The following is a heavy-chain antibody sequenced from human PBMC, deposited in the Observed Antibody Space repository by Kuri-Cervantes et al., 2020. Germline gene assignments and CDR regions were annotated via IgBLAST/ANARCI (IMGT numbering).Heavy chain of an antibody. V-gene: IGHV1-18*01. J-gene: IGHJ6*03. CDR3: ARVAYGSSSHYYYYYYMDV. CDR2: ISAFNGDT. Sequence: ASVKVSCKASGYVFNRYIISWVRQAPGQGLEWMGWISAFNGDTNYTQRLQGRVSMNMDASTGTAYMDLRSLRSDDTAVYYCARVAYGSSSHYYYYYYMDVWGKGATVTVSS. CDR1: GYVFNRYI. D-gene: IGHD3-10*01.